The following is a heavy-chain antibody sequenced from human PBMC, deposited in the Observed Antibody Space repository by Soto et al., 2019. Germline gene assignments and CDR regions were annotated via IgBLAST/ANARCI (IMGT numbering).Heavy chain of an antibody. CDR1: GYTFTSYA. V-gene: IGHV1-3*05. D-gene: IGHD3-10*01. J-gene: IGHJ4*02. Sequence: QVQLVQSGAEEKKPGASVKVSCKASGYTFTSYAMHWVRQAPGQRLEWMGWINAGNGNTKYSQKFQGRVTITRDTSASTAYRELSSLRSEDTAVYYCARGAIWFGEWWGQGAVVTVS. CDR3: ARGAIWFGEW. CDR2: INAGNGNT.